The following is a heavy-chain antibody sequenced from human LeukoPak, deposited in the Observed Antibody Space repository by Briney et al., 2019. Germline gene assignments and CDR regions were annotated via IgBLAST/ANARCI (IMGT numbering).Heavy chain of an antibody. D-gene: IGHD6-25*01. CDR1: GYTFTGYY. J-gene: IGHJ5*02. CDR2: INPNSGGT. V-gene: IGHV1-2*02. CDR3: ARGGFRPKRRFDP. Sequence: ASVKVSCKASGYTFTGYYIHWVRQAPGQGLEWMGWINPNSGGTNYARKFRGRVTMTRDTSIRTAYMELSRLRSDDTAVYYCARGGFRPKRRFDPWGQGTLVTVSS.